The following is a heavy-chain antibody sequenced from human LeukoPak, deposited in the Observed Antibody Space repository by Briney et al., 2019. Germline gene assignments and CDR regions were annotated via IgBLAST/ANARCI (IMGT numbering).Heavy chain of an antibody. CDR3: ARDLSGSYMSDY. CDR2: ISHDRSNN. CDR1: GFTFSNYA. J-gene: IGHJ4*02. D-gene: IGHD3-10*01. V-gene: IGHV3-30-3*01. Sequence: GGSLRLSCAASGFTFSNYAMHWARQAPGKGLEWVASISHDRSNNCHADSVKGRFTISRDNSKNILYLQMNRLTDEDTAVYYCARDLSGSYMSDYWGQGTLVTVSS.